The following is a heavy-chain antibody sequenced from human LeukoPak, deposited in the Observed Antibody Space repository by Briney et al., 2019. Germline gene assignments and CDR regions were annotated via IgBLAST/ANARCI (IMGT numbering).Heavy chain of an antibody. Sequence: GASVKVSCKASGYTFTSYGISWLRQAPGQGLEWMGWISTYNGNTNYAQKLQGRVTMTTDTSTSTAYMELRSLRSDDTSVYYCARATLRYSYRAAFHIWGQGTMVTVSS. V-gene: IGHV1-18*01. CDR3: ARATLRYSYRAAFHI. D-gene: IGHD3-16*02. CDR1: GYTFTSYG. J-gene: IGHJ3*02. CDR2: ISTYNGNT.